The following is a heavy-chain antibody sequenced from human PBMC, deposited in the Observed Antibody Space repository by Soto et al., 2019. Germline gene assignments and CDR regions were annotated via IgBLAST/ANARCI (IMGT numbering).Heavy chain of an antibody. CDR1: GYTFTSYG. J-gene: IGHJ5*02. CDR2: ISAYNGNT. D-gene: IGHD6-13*01. V-gene: IGHV1-18*01. Sequence: ASVKVSCKASGYTFTSYGISWVRQAPGQGLEWMGWISAYNGNTNYAQKLQGRVTMTTDTSTSTAYMELRSLRSDDTAVYYCARDSGSSWTYIGFDPWGQGTLVTVSS. CDR3: ARDSGSSWTYIGFDP.